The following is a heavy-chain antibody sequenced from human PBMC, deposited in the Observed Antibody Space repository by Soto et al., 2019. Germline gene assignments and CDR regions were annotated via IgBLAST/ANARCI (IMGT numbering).Heavy chain of an antibody. V-gene: IGHV1-8*01. CDR2: MNPNSGDT. CDR1: GYTFSDHD. CDR3: ARVGGNWNDDYFDY. Sequence: QVQLVQSGAEVKKPGASVKGSCKASGYTFSDHDINWVRQASGQGPEWLGWMNPNSGDTGYAQNFQGRVTMTRDTSKRTAYMVLSSLRSEDTAVYYCARVGGNWNDDYFDYWGQGTLVTVSS. J-gene: IGHJ4*02. D-gene: IGHD1-1*01.